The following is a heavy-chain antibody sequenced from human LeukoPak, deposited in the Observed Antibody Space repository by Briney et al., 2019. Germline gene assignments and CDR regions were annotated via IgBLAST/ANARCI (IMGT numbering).Heavy chain of an antibody. J-gene: IGHJ5*02. CDR1: GYTFTGYY. Sequence: ASVKVSCKASGYTFTGYYMHWVRQAPGQGLEWMGWINPNSGGTNYAQKFQGWVTMTRETSISTAYMELSRLRSDDTAVYYCARALPRRAAAGIGGTYNWFDPWGQGTLVTVSS. V-gene: IGHV1-2*04. CDR2: INPNSGGT. D-gene: IGHD6-13*01. CDR3: ARALPRRAAAGIGGTYNWFDP.